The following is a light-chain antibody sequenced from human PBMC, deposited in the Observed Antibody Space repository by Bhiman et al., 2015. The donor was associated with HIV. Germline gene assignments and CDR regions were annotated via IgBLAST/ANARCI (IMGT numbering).Light chain of an antibody. V-gene: IGLV1-40*01. Sequence: QSVLTQPPSVSGAPGQRVTVSCTGSRSNIGAGYDIHWYQHLPGTAPKLLIYGKRKRPSGVPARFSGSKSGNTASLTVSGLQDEDEADYYCSSYGGTTNWGAFGGGTKLTVL. CDR1: RSNIGAGYD. CDR2: GKR. CDR3: SSYGGTTNWGA. J-gene: IGLJ2*01.